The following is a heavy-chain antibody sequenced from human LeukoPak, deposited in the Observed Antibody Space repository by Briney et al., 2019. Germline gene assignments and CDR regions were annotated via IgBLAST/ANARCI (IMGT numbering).Heavy chain of an antibody. D-gene: IGHD1-1*01. CDR2: IKEDRTAD. CDR3: VRGGWELDY. CDR1: GFSVRDFW. J-gene: IGHJ4*02. V-gene: IGHV3-7*01. Sequence: GGSLRLSCAASGFSVRDFWMALVRQAPGKGLEWVAHIKEDRTADYYVDSVKGRFSISKDDGKNSLHLQMNSLRVEDTAVYYCVRGGWELDYWGQGTLVTVSS.